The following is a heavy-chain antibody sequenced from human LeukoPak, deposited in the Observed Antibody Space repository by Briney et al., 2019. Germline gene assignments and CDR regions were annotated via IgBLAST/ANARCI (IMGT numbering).Heavy chain of an antibody. Sequence: GGSMRLSCVASGFTFSTSWMSWVRQDPGKGLEWVANIKQDGSEKYYVDSVKGRFTISRDNAKNSLYLQMNSLRAEDTAVYYCARRGYFDYWGQGTLVTVSS. CDR2: IKQDGSEK. CDR1: GFTFSTSW. J-gene: IGHJ4*02. V-gene: IGHV3-7*05. CDR3: ARRGYFDY.